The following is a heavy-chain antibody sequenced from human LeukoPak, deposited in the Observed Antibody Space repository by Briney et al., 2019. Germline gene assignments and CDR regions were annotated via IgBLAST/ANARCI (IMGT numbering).Heavy chain of an antibody. D-gene: IGHD2-15*01. CDR1: GFTFSSYS. Sequence: GGSLRLSCAASGFTFSSYSMNWVRQAPGKGLEWVSYISSSSSTIYYADSVKGRFTISRDNAKNSLYLQMNSLRAEDTAVYYCARDQSDCSGGSCYVRDDLDYWGQGTLVTVSS. CDR3: ARDQSDCSGGSCYVRDDLDY. CDR2: ISSSSSTI. J-gene: IGHJ4*02. V-gene: IGHV3-48*04.